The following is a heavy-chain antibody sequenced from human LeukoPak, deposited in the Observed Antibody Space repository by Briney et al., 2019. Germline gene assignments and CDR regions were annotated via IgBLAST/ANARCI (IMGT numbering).Heavy chain of an antibody. Sequence: GGSLRLSCVASGSTFSDYWMSWVRQAPGKGLEWVANIKQDGSQQYYVNSVKGRFTISRDNAKNSLYLQMNSLRVEDTAVYYCSRGQGCAYWGQGTLVTVSS. D-gene: IGHD2-8*01. CDR3: SRGQGCAY. V-gene: IGHV3-7*04. CDR1: GSTFSDYW. CDR2: IKQDGSQQ. J-gene: IGHJ4*02.